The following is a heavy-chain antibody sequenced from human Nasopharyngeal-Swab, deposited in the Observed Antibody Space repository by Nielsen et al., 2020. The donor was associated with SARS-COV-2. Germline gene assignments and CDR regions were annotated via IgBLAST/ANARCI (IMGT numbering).Heavy chain of an antibody. Sequence: LKISCSASGFPFPTSGMHWVRQAPGKGLEWLAMIWHDGSKKYYADSVEGRFTISRDNSNSTLYLQMNSLQPDDTAIYYCARFRGTINSSDYWGQGTLVIVSS. D-gene: IGHD1-26*01. CDR3: ARFRGTINSSDY. CDR2: IWHDGSKK. V-gene: IGHV3-33*01. CDR1: GFPFPTSG. J-gene: IGHJ4*02.